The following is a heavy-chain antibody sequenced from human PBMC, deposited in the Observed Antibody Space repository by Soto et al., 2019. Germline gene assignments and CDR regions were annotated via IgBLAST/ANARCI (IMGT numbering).Heavy chain of an antibody. J-gene: IGHJ3*02. CDR3: AKIPCREYCSNTPTAFGI. V-gene: IGHV6-1*01. Sequence: SQTLSLTCAISGDSVSSKSAAWNWVRQSPSRGLEWLGRTYYRSKWNKYYADSVKGRFTVSRDNSNNILYLQMSGLRAEDTAVYYCAKIPCREYCSNTPTAFGIWGQGTMVTVSS. CDR2: TYYRSKWNK. D-gene: IGHD2-2*01. CDR1: GDSVSSKSAA.